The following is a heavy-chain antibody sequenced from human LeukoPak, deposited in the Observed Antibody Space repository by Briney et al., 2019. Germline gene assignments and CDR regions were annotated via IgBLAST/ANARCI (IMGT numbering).Heavy chain of an antibody. J-gene: IGHJ6*02. CDR2: INPNSGVT. V-gene: IGHV1-2*02. D-gene: IGHD2-15*01. Sequence: ASVKVSCKASVYTFTGYYMHWVRQAPGQRLEWMGWINPNSGVTNYTQKFQGRVTMTTDTSISTAYMELRSLRSDDTDVYYCASSESCSGGSCYSPFYYYYYGMDVWGQGTTVTVSS. CDR1: VYTFTGYY. CDR3: ASSESCSGGSCYSPFYYYYYGMDV.